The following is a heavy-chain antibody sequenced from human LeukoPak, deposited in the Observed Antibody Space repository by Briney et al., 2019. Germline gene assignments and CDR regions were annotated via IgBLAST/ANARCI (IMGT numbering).Heavy chain of an antibody. CDR1: GFTFSSYA. CDR3: VKSPLLWFGESYNWFDP. CDR2: ISSNGGST. Sequence: GGSLRLSCSASGFTFSSYAMHWVRQAPGKGLEYVSAISSNGGSTYYADSVKGRFTISRDNSKNTLYLQMSSLRAEGTAVYYRVKSPLLWFGESYNWFDPWGQGTLVTVSS. V-gene: IGHV3-64D*06. J-gene: IGHJ5*02. D-gene: IGHD3-10*01.